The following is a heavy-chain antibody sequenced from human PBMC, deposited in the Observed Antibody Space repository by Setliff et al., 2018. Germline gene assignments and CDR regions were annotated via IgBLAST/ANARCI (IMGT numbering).Heavy chain of an antibody. CDR1: GFTFSSDP. D-gene: IGHD3-22*01. CDR3: VRDDADNYDAFDN. CDR2: IKQDGSTK. Sequence: GGSLRLSCAASGFTFSSDPMNWVRQAPGEGLEWVADIKQDGSTKYYLDSVKGRFTISRDNAKRSLYLQMNGLRADDTGVYYCVRDDADNYDAFDNWGQGTLVTVSS. V-gene: IGHV3-7*01. J-gene: IGHJ3*02.